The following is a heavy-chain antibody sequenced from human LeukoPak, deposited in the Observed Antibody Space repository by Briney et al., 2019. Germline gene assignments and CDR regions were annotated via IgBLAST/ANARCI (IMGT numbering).Heavy chain of an antibody. V-gene: IGHV1-24*01. Sequence: ASVKVSCKVSGYTLTELSMHWVRQAPGKGLEWMGGFDPEDGETIYAQKFQGRVTMTEDTSTDTAYMELGSLRSEDTAVYYCARAGQYCSGGSCYSAYYYGMDVWGQGTTVTVSS. CDR1: GYTLTELS. J-gene: IGHJ6*02. CDR3: ARAGQYCSGGSCYSAYYYGMDV. D-gene: IGHD2-15*01. CDR2: FDPEDGET.